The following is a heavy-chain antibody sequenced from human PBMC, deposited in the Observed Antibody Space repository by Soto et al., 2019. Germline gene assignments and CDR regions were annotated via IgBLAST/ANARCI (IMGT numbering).Heavy chain of an antibody. CDR2: ISGSGGYT. CDR3: VGATHLY. Sequence: EVQLLESGGGLVQPGGSLRLSCAVSGFTFNGYGMSWVRQAPGKGLEWVAAISGSGGYTYYTDSVKGRFTISRDNSKNTLYLHMNSLRAGDTAVYYCVGATHLYWGQGTRVTVSS. J-gene: IGHJ4*02. D-gene: IGHD1-26*01. V-gene: IGHV3-23*01. CDR1: GFTFNGYG.